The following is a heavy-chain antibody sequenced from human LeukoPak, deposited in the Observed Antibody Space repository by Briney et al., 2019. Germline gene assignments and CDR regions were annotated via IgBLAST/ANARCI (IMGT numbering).Heavy chain of an antibody. CDR3: ARHTAVPAAIDAFDI. CDR2: IYPGDSDT. D-gene: IGHD2-2*01. CDR1: GYSFTSYW. J-gene: IGHJ3*02. Sequence: GESLKISCNGSGYSFTSYWIGWVRQMPGKGLEWMGLIYPGDSDTRYSPSFQGQVTISADKSISTAYLQWSSLKASDTAMYYCARHTAVPAAIDAFDIWGQGTMVTVSP. V-gene: IGHV5-51*01.